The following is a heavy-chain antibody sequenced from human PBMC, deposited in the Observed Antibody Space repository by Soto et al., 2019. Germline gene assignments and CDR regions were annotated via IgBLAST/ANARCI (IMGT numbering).Heavy chain of an antibody. V-gene: IGHV3-33*08. CDR3: ARDADTTGHYSHFDL. CDR1: GFTFSYYG. J-gene: IGHJ4*02. CDR2: MHTGRNEK. D-gene: IGHD3-9*01. Sequence: QVQLVESGGGVVQPGGSLRLSCAASGFTFSYYGFHWVRQAPGKGLEWVAVMHTGRNEKYYVDSVKGRFTVSRDDYRNIIYMEMSGLRAEDTAEYFCARDADTTGHYSHFDLWGRGALVAVS.